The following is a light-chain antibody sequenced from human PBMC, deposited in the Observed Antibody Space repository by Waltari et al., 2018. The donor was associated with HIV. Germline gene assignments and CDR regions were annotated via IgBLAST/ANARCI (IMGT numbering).Light chain of an antibody. CDR1: SSNIGSNY. J-gene: IGLJ1*01. CDR3: AAWDDSLSSV. CDR2: RNN. V-gene: IGLV1-47*01. Sequence: QSVLTQPPSASGTPGQRVTISCSGSSSNIGSNYVYWYQQFPGTAPKLLIYRNNQRPSGVPDRFSGSKSGTSASLAISVLRSEDEADYYCAAWDDSLSSVFGTGTKVTVL.